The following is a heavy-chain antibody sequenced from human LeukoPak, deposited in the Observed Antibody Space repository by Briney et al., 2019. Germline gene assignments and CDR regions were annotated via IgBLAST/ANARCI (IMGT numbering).Heavy chain of an antibody. Sequence: PSETLSLTCTVSGGSISSYYWSWIRQPPEKGLEWIGYTHCSGSTKYNPSLKSRLTMSLDTSKNQFSLRLSSVTAADTAVYFCARGAAGTGEADYWGQGTLSPSPQ. V-gene: IGHV4-59*01. J-gene: IGHJ4*02. D-gene: IGHD6-13*01. CDR2: THCSGST. CDR1: GGSISSYY. CDR3: ARGAAGTGEADY.